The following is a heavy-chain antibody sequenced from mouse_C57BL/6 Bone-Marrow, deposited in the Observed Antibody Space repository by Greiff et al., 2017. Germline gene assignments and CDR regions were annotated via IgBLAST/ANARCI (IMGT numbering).Heavy chain of an antibody. CDR3: ARQYQFNTSD. Sequence: EVQLQQSGPVLVKPGASVKMSCKASGYTFTDYYMHWVKQSHGKSLEWIGVINPYNGGTTYNEKFKGKATLTVDKSSSTAYMELNSLESEDSEVYYWARQYQFNTSDWGQGTLVTVSA. J-gene: IGHJ3*01. CDR1: GYTFTDYY. CDR2: INPYNGGT. D-gene: IGHD5-1-1*01. V-gene: IGHV1-19*01.